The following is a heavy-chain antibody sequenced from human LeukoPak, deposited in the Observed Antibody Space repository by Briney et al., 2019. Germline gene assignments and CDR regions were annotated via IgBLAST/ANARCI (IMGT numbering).Heavy chain of an antibody. D-gene: IGHD2-15*01. CDR2: ISAGDGST. V-gene: IGHV3-23*01. CDR1: GFTFSSYA. Sequence: GGSLRLXCAASGFTFSSYAMSWVRQAPGKGLEWVSTISAGDGSTFYADSVKGRFTISRDSFKNTLYLQMNSLRAEDTALYYCAKDPLGYCSGGSCFHYFDFWGQGTLVPVSP. CDR3: AKDPLGYCSGGSCFHYFDF. J-gene: IGHJ4*02.